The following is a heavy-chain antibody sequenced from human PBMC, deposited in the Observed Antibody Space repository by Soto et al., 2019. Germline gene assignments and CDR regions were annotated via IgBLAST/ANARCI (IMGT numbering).Heavy chain of an antibody. CDR3: ARDLAYSSGWYGFDN. CDR2: ISAYNGNT. CDR1: VYTFTSYG. J-gene: IGHJ4*02. Sequence: GASVKVSCKASVYTFTSYGISWVRQAPGQGLEWMGWISAYNGNTNYAQKLQGRVTMTTDTSTSTAYMELRSLRSDDTAVYYCARDLAYSSGWYGFDNWGQGTLVTVSS. V-gene: IGHV1-18*01. D-gene: IGHD6-19*01.